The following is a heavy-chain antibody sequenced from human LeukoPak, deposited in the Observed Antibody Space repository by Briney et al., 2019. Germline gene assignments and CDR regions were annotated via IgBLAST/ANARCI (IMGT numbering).Heavy chain of an antibody. Sequence: GGSLRLSCAASGFTFSSYTMSWVRQAPGKGLEWVSYISSSSSTIYYADSVKGRYTISRDNAKNSLYLQMNSLRAEDTAVYYCAREFIAAAAPGHWGQGTLVTVSS. D-gene: IGHD6-13*01. V-gene: IGHV3-48*04. J-gene: IGHJ4*02. CDR1: GFTFSSYT. CDR3: AREFIAAAAPGH. CDR2: ISSSSSTI.